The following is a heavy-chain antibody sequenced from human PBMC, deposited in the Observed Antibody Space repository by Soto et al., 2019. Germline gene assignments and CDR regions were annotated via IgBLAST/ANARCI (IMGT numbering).Heavy chain of an antibody. D-gene: IGHD3-16*02. CDR1: GGTFSNYG. CDR2: IMPSSDTP. Sequence: SVKVSCKASGGTFSNYGISWVRQAPGQGLEWMGGIMPSSDTPNSAQKFQGRVIISADESTSTAYMDLSSLRSEDTAVYYCAIDESEDYVWGSFRSWDRGTPVAVAS. CDR3: AIDESEDYVWGSFRS. V-gene: IGHV1-69*13. J-gene: IGHJ4*03.